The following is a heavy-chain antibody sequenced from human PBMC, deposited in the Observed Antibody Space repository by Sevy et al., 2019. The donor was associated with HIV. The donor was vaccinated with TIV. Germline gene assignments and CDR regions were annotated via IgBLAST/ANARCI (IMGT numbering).Heavy chain of an antibody. CDR1: GFTFRSCS. D-gene: IGHD2-8*01. CDR2: ISTESTYI. V-gene: IGHV3-21*01. CDR3: AGINCTNGVCVQGYYYYAMDV. J-gene: IGHJ6*02. Sequence: GGSLRLSCAASGFTFRSCSMNWVRQAPGKGLEWISSISTESTYIYYADSLKGRFTISRNNAKNSLFLQMNSLRAEDTAVYYCAGINCTNGVCVQGYYYYAMDVWGQGTTVTVSS.